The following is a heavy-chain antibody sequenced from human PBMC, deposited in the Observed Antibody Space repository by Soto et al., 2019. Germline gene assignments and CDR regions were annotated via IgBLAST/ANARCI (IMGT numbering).Heavy chain of an antibody. CDR3: ARDFVGEWGYYYYYMDV. D-gene: IGHD3-16*01. CDR2: IKQDGSEK. CDR1: GFTFSSYW. V-gene: IGHV3-7*01. J-gene: IGHJ6*03. Sequence: EVQLVESGGGLVQPGGSLRLSCAASGFTFSSYWMSWVRQAPGKGLEWVANIKQDGSEKYYVDSVKGRFTISRDNAKNSLYLQMNSLRAEDTAVYYCARDFVGEWGYYYYYMDVWGKGTTVTVSS.